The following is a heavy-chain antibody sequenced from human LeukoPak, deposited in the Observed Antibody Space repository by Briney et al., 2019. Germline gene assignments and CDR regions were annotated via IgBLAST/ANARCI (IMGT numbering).Heavy chain of an antibody. CDR1: GFTFSSYS. J-gene: IGHJ4*02. V-gene: IGHV3-21*01. CDR2: ISSSSSYI. Sequence: PGGSLRLSCATSGFTFSSYSMNWVRQAPGKGREWVSSISSSSSYIHYADSVKGRFTISRDNAKNSLYLQMNSLRAEDTAVYYCARACPAAGKCYFDYWGQGTLVTVCS. CDR3: ARACPAAGKCYFDY. D-gene: IGHD6-13*01.